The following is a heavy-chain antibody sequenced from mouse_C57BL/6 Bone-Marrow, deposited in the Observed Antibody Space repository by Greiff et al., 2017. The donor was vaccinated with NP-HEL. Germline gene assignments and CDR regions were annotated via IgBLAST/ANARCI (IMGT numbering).Heavy chain of an antibody. V-gene: IGHV14-2*01. D-gene: IGHD1-1*01. CDR1: GFNIKDYY. CDR2: IDPEDGET. CDR3: ASRITTVVPYAMDY. J-gene: IGHJ4*01. Sequence: VQLQQSGAELVKPGASVKLSCTASGFNIKDYYMHWVKQRTEQGLEWIGRIDPEDGETKYAPKFQGQATITADTSSNTAYLQLSSLTSEDTAIYYCASRITTVVPYAMDYWGQGTSVTVSS.